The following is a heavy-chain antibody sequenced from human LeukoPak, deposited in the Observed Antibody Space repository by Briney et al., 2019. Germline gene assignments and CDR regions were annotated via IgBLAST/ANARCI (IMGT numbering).Heavy chain of an antibody. V-gene: IGHV3-30-3*01. CDR1: GFTFSSYA. Sequence: GRSLRLSCAASGFTFSSYAMHWVRQAPGKGLEWVSFTSDDGINKYHADSVKGRFTISRDNSKNTLYLQMNSLRAEDTAVYYCTRGSSGWYNDAFDIWGQGTMVTVSS. CDR3: TRGSSGWYNDAFDI. D-gene: IGHD6-19*01. J-gene: IGHJ3*02. CDR2: TSDDGINK.